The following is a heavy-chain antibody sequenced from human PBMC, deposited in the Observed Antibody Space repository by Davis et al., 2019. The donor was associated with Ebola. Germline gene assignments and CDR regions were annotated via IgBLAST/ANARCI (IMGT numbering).Heavy chain of an antibody. CDR3: ARKGGYYYDSSGYYIIDAFDI. J-gene: IGHJ3*02. Sequence: MPSEPLSLTCPLPGGSISSSSYYWSWIRQPPGKGLEWIWYIYYSGSTNYNPSLKSRVTISVDTSKNQFSLKLSSVTAADTAVYYCARKGGYYYDSSGYYIIDAFDIWGQGTMVTVSS. CDR1: GGSISSSSYY. D-gene: IGHD3-22*01. CDR2: IYYSGST. V-gene: IGHV4-61*01.